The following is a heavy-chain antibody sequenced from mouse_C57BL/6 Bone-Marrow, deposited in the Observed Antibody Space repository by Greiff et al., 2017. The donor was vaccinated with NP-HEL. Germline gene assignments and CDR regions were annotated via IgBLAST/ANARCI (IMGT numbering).Heavy chain of an antibody. CDR3: ASGAYYSKLDAMDY. CDR2: IDPNSGGT. J-gene: IGHJ4*01. CDR1: GYTFTSYW. D-gene: IGHD2-5*01. V-gene: IGHV1-72*01. Sequence: QVQLQQPGAELVKPGASVKLSCKASGYTFTSYWMHWVKQRPGRGLEWIGRIDPNSGGTKYNEKFKSKATLTVDKPSSTADMQLSSLTSEDSAVYYCASGAYYSKLDAMDYWGQGTSVTVSS.